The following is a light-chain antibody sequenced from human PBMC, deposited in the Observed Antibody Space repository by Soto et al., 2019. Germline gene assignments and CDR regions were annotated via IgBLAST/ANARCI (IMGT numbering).Light chain of an antibody. CDR3: QSYDSSLSAYV. J-gene: IGLJ1*01. CDR2: DNS. CDR1: SSNIGAGYD. V-gene: IGLV1-40*01. Sequence: QSVLAQPPSVSGAPGQKVTISCTGGSSNIGAGYDLHWYQQLPGTAPKLLLYDNSNRPSGVPDRFSGSKSGTSASLAITGLQAEDEADYYCQSYDSSLSAYVFGSGTKVTVL.